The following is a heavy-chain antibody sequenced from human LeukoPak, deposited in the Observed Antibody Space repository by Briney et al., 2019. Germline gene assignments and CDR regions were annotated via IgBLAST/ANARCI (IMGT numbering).Heavy chain of an antibody. J-gene: IGHJ4*02. CDR1: GYTFTGYY. CDR3: AADLAWSGYSYFDY. Sequence: ASVKVSCKASGYTFTGYYMHWVRQAPGQGLEWTGWINPNSGGTNYAQKFQERVTITRDMSTSTAYMELSSLRSEDTAVYYCAADLAWSGYSYFDYWGQGTLVTVSS. D-gene: IGHD3-3*01. CDR2: INPNSGGT. V-gene: IGHV1-2*02.